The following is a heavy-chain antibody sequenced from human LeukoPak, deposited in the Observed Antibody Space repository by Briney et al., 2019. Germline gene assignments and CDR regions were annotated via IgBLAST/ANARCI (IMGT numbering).Heavy chain of an antibody. Sequence: GGSLRLSCAASGFTFSSYWMHWVRQAPGKGLVWVSRINSDGSSTSYADSVKGRFTISRDNAKSTLYLQMNSLRAEDTAVYYCARESSGWYMAFDYWGQGTLVTVSS. CDR1: GFTFSSYW. CDR3: ARESSGWYMAFDY. J-gene: IGHJ4*02. V-gene: IGHV3-74*01. CDR2: INSDGSST. D-gene: IGHD6-19*01.